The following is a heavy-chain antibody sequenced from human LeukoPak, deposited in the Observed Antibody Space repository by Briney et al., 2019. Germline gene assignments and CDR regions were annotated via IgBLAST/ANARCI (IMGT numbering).Heavy chain of an antibody. D-gene: IGHD4-17*01. Sequence: PSETLSPTCAVYGGSFSGYYWSWLRQPPGKGLEWIGEINHSGSTNYNPSLKSRVTISVDTSKNQLSLKLSSVTAADTAVYYCARGDYGDYAIDYWGQGTLVTVSS. CDR3: ARGDYGDYAIDY. V-gene: IGHV4-34*01. CDR2: INHSGST. CDR1: GGSFSGYY. J-gene: IGHJ4*02.